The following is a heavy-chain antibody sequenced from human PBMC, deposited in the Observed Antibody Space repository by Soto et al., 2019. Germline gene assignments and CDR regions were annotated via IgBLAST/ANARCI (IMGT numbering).Heavy chain of an antibody. J-gene: IGHJ4*02. Sequence: PSETLSLTCAIYGGSFSGYYWSWIRQPPGKGLEWIGEINHSGSTNYNPSLKSRVTISVDTSKDQFSLNLSSVTAADTALYYCARGRQRGSGSYRDYFDYWGQGSLVTVSS. CDR3: ARGRQRGSGSYRDYFDY. V-gene: IGHV4-34*01. CDR2: INHSGST. CDR1: GGSFSGYY. D-gene: IGHD3-10*01.